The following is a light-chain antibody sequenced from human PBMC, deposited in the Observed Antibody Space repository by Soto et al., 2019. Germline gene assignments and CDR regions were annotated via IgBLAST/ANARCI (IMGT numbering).Light chain of an antibody. CDR1: QGISNY. V-gene: IGKV1-27*01. CDR2: AAS. CDR3: QKYNSAPWT. J-gene: IGKJ1*01. Sequence: DIQMTQSPSSLSASVGDRVTITCRASQGISNYLAWYQQKPGKVPKLLFYAASTLQSGVPSRFSGTRSWTDFTLTISSLQPEDVATYYCQKYNSAPWTFGKGTKVEIK.